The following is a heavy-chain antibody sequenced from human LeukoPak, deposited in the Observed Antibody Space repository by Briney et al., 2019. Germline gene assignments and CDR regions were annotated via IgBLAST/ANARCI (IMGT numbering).Heavy chain of an antibody. D-gene: IGHD5-12*01. CDR2: MYYSGST. CDR1: GGSISSSIYY. J-gene: IGHJ4*02. Sequence: SETLSLTCTVSGGSISSSIYYWGWIRQPPGKGLEWIGSMYYSGSTYYNPSLNIRVTISVDTSKNQFSLKLRSVAAADTAVYYCARHPLRVATPDYWGQGTLVTVSS. CDR3: ARHPLRVATPDY. V-gene: IGHV4-39*01.